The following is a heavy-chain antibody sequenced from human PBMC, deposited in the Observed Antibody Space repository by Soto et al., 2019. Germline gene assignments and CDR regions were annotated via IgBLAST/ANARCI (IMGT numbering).Heavy chain of an antibody. CDR2: ISGDGVTT. CDR1: GFPFSSYW. V-gene: IGHV3-74*01. Sequence: EVQLVESGGDLVQRGGSLRLSCAASGFPFSSYWMHWVRHTPGKGLDWVARISGDGVTTYYADSVTGRFTVSRDNAKNTLSLQMSGRRAEDTAVYYCAREYYGLLTGYYTDYWGQGTLVSVSS. CDR3: AREYYGLLTGYYTDY. D-gene: IGHD3-9*01. J-gene: IGHJ4*02.